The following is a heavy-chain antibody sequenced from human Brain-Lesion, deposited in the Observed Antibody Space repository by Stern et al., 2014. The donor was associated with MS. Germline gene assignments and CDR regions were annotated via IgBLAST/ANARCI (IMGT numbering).Heavy chain of an antibody. CDR3: ARDQRGITIFGVVTDYYYLGMDV. Sequence: QVQLVQSGAEVKKPGDSVKVSCKTSGYIFTGYYIHWVRQAPGKGLEWMAWINPNTGGTKYAQTFQGRVTMSRYTSISTAYVELSSLTSDDTAVYYCARDQRGITIFGVVTDYYYLGMDVWGQGTTVTVSS. J-gene: IGHJ6*02. CDR2: INPNTGGT. D-gene: IGHD3-3*01. CDR1: GYIFTGYY. V-gene: IGHV1-2*02.